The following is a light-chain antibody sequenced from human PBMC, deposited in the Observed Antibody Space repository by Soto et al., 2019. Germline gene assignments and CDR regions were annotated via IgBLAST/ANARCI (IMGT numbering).Light chain of an antibody. Sequence: QPVLTQSPSASASLGASVKLTCTLRSGHSSYAIAWHQQQPEKGPRYLMKLNSDGSHSKGYGIPDRFSGSSSGAERYLIISSLQSEDEADYYCQTWGTGIHVFGTGTKLTVL. CDR2: LNSDGSH. CDR1: SGHSSYA. CDR3: QTWGTGIHV. J-gene: IGLJ1*01. V-gene: IGLV4-69*01.